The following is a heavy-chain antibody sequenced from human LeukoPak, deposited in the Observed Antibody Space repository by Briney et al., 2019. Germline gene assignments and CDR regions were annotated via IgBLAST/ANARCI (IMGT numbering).Heavy chain of an antibody. CDR2: IRYDGSNK. CDR1: GFTFSSYG. Sequence: GGSLRLSCAASGFTFSSYGMHWVRQAPGKGLEWVAFIRYDGSNKYYADSVKGRFTISRDNSKNTLYLQMNSLKTEDTAVYYCTTDCSSTSCSYSYYYYYYYMDVWGKGTTVTISS. D-gene: IGHD2-2*01. J-gene: IGHJ6*03. V-gene: IGHV3-30*02. CDR3: TTDCSSTSCSYSYYYYYYYMDV.